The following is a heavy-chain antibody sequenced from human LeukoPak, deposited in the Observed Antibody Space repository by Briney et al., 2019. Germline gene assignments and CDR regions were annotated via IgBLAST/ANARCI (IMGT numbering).Heavy chain of an antibody. D-gene: IGHD3-10*01. CDR3: ARDYPNYYGEPPYFDY. CDR2: IIPIFGTA. V-gene: IGHV1-69*13. Sequence: SVKVSCKASGGTFTSYAISWVRQAPGQGLEWMGGIIPIFGTANYAQKFQGRVTITADESTSTAYMELSSLRSEDTAVYYCARDYPNYYGEPPYFDYWGQGTLVTVSS. J-gene: IGHJ4*02. CDR1: GGTFTSYA.